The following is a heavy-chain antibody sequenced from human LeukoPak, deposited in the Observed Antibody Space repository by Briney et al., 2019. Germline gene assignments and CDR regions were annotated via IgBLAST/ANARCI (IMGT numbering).Heavy chain of an antibody. CDR2: ISGSGGST. CDR1: GFTFSSYG. V-gene: IGHV3-23*01. CDR3: AKDNRQIAVAGNFDY. Sequence: GGSLRLSCAASGFTFSSYGMSWVRQAPGKGLEWVSAISGSGGSTYYADPVKGRFTISRDNSKNTLYLQMNSLRAEDTAVYYCAKDNRQIAVAGNFDYWGQGTLVTVSS. J-gene: IGHJ4*02. D-gene: IGHD6-19*01.